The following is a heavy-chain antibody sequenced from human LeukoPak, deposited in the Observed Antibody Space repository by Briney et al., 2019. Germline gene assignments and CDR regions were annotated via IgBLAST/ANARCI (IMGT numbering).Heavy chain of an antibody. CDR2: ISLSGGT. J-gene: IGHJ5*02. CDR1: GGSISSGDYY. V-gene: IGHV4-30-4*01. Sequence: SSETLSLTCTVSGGSISSGDYYWSWIRQPPGQGLEWIGYISLSGGTYYNPSLKSRVTISVDTSKNQFSLKLSSVTAADTAVYYCAREVPVENWFDPWGQGTLVTVSS. D-gene: IGHD4-23*01. CDR3: AREVPVENWFDP.